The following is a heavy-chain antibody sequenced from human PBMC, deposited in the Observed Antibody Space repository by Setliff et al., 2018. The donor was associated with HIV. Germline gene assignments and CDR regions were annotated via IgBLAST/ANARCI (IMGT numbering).Heavy chain of an antibody. CDR3: ARDSRWTTGDYYYYNYMDV. CDR2: IDPNSGGT. J-gene: IGHJ6*03. Sequence: ASVKVSCKASGYSFTGYHVHWVRQAPGQGLEWMGRIDPNSGGTNYAQKFQGRVTMTRDTSISTAYMELSRLTSDDTAVYFCARDSRWTTGDYYYYNYMDVWGKGTTVTVSS. CDR1: GYSFTGYH. V-gene: IGHV1-2*06. D-gene: IGHD1-1*01.